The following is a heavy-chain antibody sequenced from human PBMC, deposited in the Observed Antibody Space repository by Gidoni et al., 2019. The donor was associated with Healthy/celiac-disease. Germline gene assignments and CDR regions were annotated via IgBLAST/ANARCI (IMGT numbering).Heavy chain of an antibody. CDR2: ISGSGGST. CDR1: GSTCSSYA. J-gene: IGHJ3*02. CDR3: GNIVATTDAFDI. Sequence: EVQLLESGGGLVQPGGSLRLSGAAPGSTCSSYAMSGVRQAPGKGLEWVSAISGSGGSTYYAASVQGRFTISSDNSKNTLYLQMNSLRAEDTAVYYCGNIVATTDAFDIWGQVTMVTVSS. V-gene: IGHV3-23*01. D-gene: IGHD5-12*01.